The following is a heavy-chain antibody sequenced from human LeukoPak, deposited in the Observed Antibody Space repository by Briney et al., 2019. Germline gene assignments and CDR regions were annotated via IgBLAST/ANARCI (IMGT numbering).Heavy chain of an antibody. V-gene: IGHV1-69*06. J-gene: IGHJ6*03. CDR3: ARVVGLTGYSSSWYSGYYYYMDV. CDR1: GYTFTRYA. D-gene: IGHD6-13*01. Sequence: GASVKVSCKASGYTFTRYAISWVRQAPGHGLEWMGGIIPIFGTTNYAQKFQDRVTITADKSTSTAYMEWSSLRSEDTAVYYCARVVGLTGYSSSWYSGYYYYMDVWGKGTTVTVSS. CDR2: IIPIFGTT.